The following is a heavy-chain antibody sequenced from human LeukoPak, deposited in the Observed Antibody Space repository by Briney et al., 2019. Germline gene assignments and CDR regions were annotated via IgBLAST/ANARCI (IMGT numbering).Heavy chain of an antibody. CDR2: INPSGGST. CDR1: GYTFTSYD. J-gene: IGHJ4*02. CDR3: VKDLLHTQYSSN. D-gene: IGHD6-13*01. Sequence: ASVKVSCKASGYTFTSYDMHWVRQAPGQGLEWMGIINPSGGSTSYAQIFQGRVTMTRDTSTSTVYMGLSSLRSEDTAVYYCVKDLLHTQYSSNWGQGTLVTVSS. V-gene: IGHV1-46*01.